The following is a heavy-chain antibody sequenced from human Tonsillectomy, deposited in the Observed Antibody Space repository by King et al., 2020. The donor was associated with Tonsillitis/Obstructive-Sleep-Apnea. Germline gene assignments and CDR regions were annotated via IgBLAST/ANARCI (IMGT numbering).Heavy chain of an antibody. CDR3: ARGAPYYYGSGSYRDAFDI. CDR1: GGNFSSYA. V-gene: IGHV1-69*01. Sequence: QLVQSGAEVKKPGSSVKVSCKASGGNFSSYAISWVRQAPGQGLEWMGGIIPIFGTANYAQKFQGRATITADESTSTAYMELSSLRSEETAVYYCARGAPYYYGSGSYRDAFDIWGQGTMVTVSS. D-gene: IGHD3-10*01. CDR2: IIPIFGTA. J-gene: IGHJ3*02.